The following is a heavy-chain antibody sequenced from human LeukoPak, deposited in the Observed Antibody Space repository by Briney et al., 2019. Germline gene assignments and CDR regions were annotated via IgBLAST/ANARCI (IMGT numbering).Heavy chain of an antibody. D-gene: IGHD3-10*01. Sequence: GGSLRLSCAASGFTFSDYVMTWVRQAPGKGLECISSITSSSTYIYYADSMKGRCTISRDDTQNSLYLQINSLRVEDTAVYYCATGPQFSGPGWFDPWGQGTLVTVAS. V-gene: IGHV3-21*01. J-gene: IGHJ5*02. CDR1: GFTFSDYV. CDR2: ITSSSTYI. CDR3: ATGPQFSGPGWFDP.